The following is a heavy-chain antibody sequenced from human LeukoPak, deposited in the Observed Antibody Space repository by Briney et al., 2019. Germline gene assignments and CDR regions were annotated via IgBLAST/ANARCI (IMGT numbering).Heavy chain of an antibody. V-gene: IGHV3-53*01. CDR2: IYSGGST. Sequence: PGGSLRLSCAASGLTVSSNYMSWVRQAPGKGLEWVSVIYSGGSTYYAESVKGRLTISRDNSKNTLYLQMKSLRAEDTAVYYCAREFEVAGLAMDVWGKGTTVTVSS. CDR3: AREFEVAGLAMDV. CDR1: GLTVSSNY. J-gene: IGHJ6*04. D-gene: IGHD6-19*01.